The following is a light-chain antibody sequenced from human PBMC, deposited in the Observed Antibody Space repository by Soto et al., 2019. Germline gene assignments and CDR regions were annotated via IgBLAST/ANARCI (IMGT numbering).Light chain of an antibody. CDR3: QRDN. J-gene: IGKJ2*01. V-gene: IGKV3-20*01. CDR1: QSISSHS. CDR2: AAS. Sequence: EIVLTQSPGTLSLSPGERATLSCRVSQSISSHSLAWYQHKPGQPPRLLIYAASSRATGVPDRFSGSGSGTDFTLSISRLEPEDFAVYYCQRDNFGKGTKLEIK.